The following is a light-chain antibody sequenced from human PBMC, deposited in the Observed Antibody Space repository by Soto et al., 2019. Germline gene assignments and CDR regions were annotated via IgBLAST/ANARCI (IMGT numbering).Light chain of an antibody. V-gene: IGKV3-20*01. CDR1: QSVSSSY. J-gene: IGKJ3*01. CDR2: GAS. Sequence: EIVLTQSPCTLSLSPGERATLSCRASQSVSSSYLAWYQQKPGQAPRLLIYGASSRATGIPDRFSGSGSGTDFTLTISRLEPEDFAVYYCQQYASSFTFGPRTKVDIK. CDR3: QQYASSFT.